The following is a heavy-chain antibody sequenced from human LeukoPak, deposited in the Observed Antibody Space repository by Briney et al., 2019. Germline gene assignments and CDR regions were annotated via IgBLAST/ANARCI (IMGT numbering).Heavy chain of an antibody. CDR3: REYSAGYLLDY. D-gene: IGHD5-18*01. CDR2: ISSSGNT. Sequence: SETLSLTCTVSGDSISSSSYYWGWIRQPPGKGLEYIGSISSSGNTNYNPSLESRVTVSIDTSKNQFSLKLRSVTAADTAVYYCREYSAGYLLDYWGQGTLVTVSS. V-gene: IGHV4-39*01. CDR1: GDSISSSSYY. J-gene: IGHJ4*02.